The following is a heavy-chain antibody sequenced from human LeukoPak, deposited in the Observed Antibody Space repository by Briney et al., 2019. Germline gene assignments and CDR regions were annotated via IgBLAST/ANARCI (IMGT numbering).Heavy chain of an antibody. J-gene: IGHJ4*02. Sequence: GGSLRLSCAASGFTFTSYWMHWVRQAPGKGLGWVSRIYSDGSITNYADSVKGRFTISRGNAKNTLYLQMNSLRVEHTAVYFCVRGLVSSGSSLPFYYWAQGPVVTVSS. CDR1: GFTFTSYW. D-gene: IGHD6-19*01. V-gene: IGHV3-74*01. CDR2: IYSDGSIT. CDR3: VRGLVSSGSSLPFYY.